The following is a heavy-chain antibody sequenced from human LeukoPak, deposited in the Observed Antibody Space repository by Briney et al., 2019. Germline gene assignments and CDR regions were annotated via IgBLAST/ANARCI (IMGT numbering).Heavy chain of an antibody. Sequence: PGRSLRLSCAASGFTFDDYAMHWVRQAPGKGLEWVSGISWNSGSIGYADSVKGRFTISRDNAKNSLYLQMNSLRAEDTALYYCAKDQGVTKGAFDIWGQGTVVTVSS. CDR1: GFTFDDYA. CDR3: AKDQGVTKGAFDI. J-gene: IGHJ3*02. D-gene: IGHD3-10*01. V-gene: IGHV3-9*01. CDR2: ISWNSGSI.